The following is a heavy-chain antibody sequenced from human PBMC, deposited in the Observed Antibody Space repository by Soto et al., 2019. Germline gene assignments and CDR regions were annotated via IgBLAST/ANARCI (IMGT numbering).Heavy chain of an antibody. Sequence: VQLVESGGGLVQPGGSLRRSCVASGFTVNSNSISWVRQAPGKGLEWVSVFYGAGSTYYSDSVKDRFTISRDTSKNTVYLQIDSLRAEDTAVYYCARERVTMIVGFYYFDFWGQGTLVTVSS. CDR1: GFTVNSNS. CDR2: FYGAGST. V-gene: IGHV3-66*01. J-gene: IGHJ4*02. D-gene: IGHD3-22*01. CDR3: ARERVTMIVGFYYFDF.